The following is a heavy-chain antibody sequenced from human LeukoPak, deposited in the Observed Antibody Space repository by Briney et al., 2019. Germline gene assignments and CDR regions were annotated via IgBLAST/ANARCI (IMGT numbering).Heavy chain of an antibody. V-gene: IGHV3-48*03. CDR2: ISSSGDTI. CDR1: GFIFSSYE. D-gene: IGHD3-22*01. J-gene: IGHJ4*02. Sequence: PGGSLRLSCAASGFIFSSYEMNWVRQAPGKGLEWVSYISSSGDTIYYADSVKGRFTISRDNPKNTLYLQMNSLRAEDTAVYFCAKRGVVIRVILVGFHKEAYYFDSWGQGALVTVSS. CDR3: AKRGVVIRVILVGFHKEAYYFDS.